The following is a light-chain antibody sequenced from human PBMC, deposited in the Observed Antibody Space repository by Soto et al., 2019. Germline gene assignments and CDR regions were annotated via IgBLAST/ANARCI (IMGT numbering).Light chain of an antibody. V-gene: IGKV1-5*03. J-gene: IGKJ2*01. Sequence: DILMTQSPSTLSASVGDRVTITCRASQSVRSWLAWYQQKPGKAPTLLIYKASSIETGVPSRFSGSGSGTEFTLTIGRLQPDDFATYYCQQYHGYSYTFGQGTKLEI. CDR3: QQYHGYSYT. CDR2: KAS. CDR1: QSVRSW.